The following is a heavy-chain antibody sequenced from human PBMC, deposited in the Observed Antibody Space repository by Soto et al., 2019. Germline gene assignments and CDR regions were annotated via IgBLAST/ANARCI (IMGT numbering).Heavy chain of an antibody. V-gene: IGHV1-69*13. J-gene: IGHJ6*02. D-gene: IGHD1-7*01. CDR3: ARGSITGTTYYYGMDV. Sequence: ASVKVSCKASGYTFNKYDISWVRQAPGQGLEWMGGIIPIFGTANYAQKFQGRVTITADESTSTAYMELSSLRSEDTAVYYCARGSITGTTYYYGMDVWGQGTTVTVSS. CDR1: GYTFNKYD. CDR2: IIPIFGTA.